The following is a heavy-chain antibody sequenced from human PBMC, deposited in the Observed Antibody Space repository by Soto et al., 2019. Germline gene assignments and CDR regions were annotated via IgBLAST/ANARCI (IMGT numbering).Heavy chain of an antibody. Sequence: QVQLVESGGGVVQPGRSLRLSCTASGFTFRSYGMHWVRQDPGKGLEWVAVIWYDGSNKYYADSVKGRFTISRDNSKNTLYLQRNSLRAEDTAMYFCAKDGEVLGSLYYFDYWGQGTLVAVSS. V-gene: IGHV3-33*06. J-gene: IGHJ4*02. D-gene: IGHD3-10*01. CDR2: IWYDGSNK. CDR3: AKDGEVLGSLYYFDY. CDR1: GFTFRSYG.